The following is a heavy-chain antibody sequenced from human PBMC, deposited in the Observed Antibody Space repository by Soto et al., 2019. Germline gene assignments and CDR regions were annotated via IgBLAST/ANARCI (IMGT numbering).Heavy chain of an antibody. V-gene: IGHV3-74*01. CDR2: INSDGSST. Sequence: VGSLRLPWAASGFTFSSYCMHWVRQAPEKGLVWVSRINSDGSSTSYADSVKGRFTISRDNAKNTLYLQMNSLRAEDTAVYYCARDLGRTGTTSPRMVQYYYYYMDVWRKGTQVTVSS. D-gene: IGHD1-1*01. CDR1: GFTFSSYC. J-gene: IGHJ6*03. CDR3: ARDLGRTGTTSPRMVQYYYYYMDV.